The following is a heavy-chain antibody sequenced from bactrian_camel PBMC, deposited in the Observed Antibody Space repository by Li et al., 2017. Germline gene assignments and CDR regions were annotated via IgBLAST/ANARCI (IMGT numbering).Heavy chain of an antibody. J-gene: IGHJ4*01. CDR1: GYTYNRNC. CDR2: IYTGGDAT. D-gene: IGHD3*01. Sequence: VQLVESGGGSVQAGGSLRLSCEAAGYTYNRNCIGWFRQAPGKERERDAAIYTGGDATYYDDSVKGRFTISQDHAKNTVYLQMISPKPEDTAMYFCQATCVRALGRNVEYWGQGTQVTV. V-gene: IGHV3S40*01. CDR3: QATCVRALGRNVEY.